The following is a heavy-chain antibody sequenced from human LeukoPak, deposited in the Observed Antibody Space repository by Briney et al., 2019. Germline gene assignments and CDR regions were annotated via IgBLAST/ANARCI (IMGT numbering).Heavy chain of an antibody. J-gene: IGHJ4*02. Sequence: PSETLSLTCTVSGGSISSSSYYWSWIRQPPGKGLEWIGYIYYSGSTNYNPSLKSRVTISVDTSKNQFSLKLSSVTAADTAVYYCARVPPNSSGWPNPLDYWGQGTLVTVSS. CDR2: IYYSGST. D-gene: IGHD6-19*01. CDR1: GGSISSSSYY. CDR3: ARVPPNSSGWPNPLDY. V-gene: IGHV4-61*01.